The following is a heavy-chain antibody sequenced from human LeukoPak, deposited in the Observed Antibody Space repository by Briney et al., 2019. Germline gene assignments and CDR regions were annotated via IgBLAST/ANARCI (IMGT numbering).Heavy chain of an antibody. D-gene: IGHD5-24*01. V-gene: IGHV3-53*01. CDR1: GFTVSSNY. CDR3: AREADGYNSDY. Sequence: GGSLRLSCAASGFTVSSNYMSWVRQAPGKGLEWVSVIYSGGSTYYADSVKGRFTISRDNSKNTLYLQMNSLRAEDTAVYYCAREADGYNSDYWGRGTLVTVSS. J-gene: IGHJ4*02. CDR2: IYSGGST.